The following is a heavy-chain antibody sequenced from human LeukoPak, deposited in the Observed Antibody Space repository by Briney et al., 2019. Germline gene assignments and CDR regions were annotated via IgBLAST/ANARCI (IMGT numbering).Heavy chain of an antibody. V-gene: IGHV3-53*01. CDR3: ARDHRIGGS. CDR2: IYSDGST. Sequence: GGSLRLSCAASGFTFSNYWMHWVRQPPGKGLEWVSVIYSDGSTFYAASVKGRFIISRDNSKNTLYLQMNSLRVDDTAVYFCARDHRIGGSWGQGTLVTVSS. J-gene: IGHJ4*02. CDR1: GFTFSNYW. D-gene: IGHD3-16*01.